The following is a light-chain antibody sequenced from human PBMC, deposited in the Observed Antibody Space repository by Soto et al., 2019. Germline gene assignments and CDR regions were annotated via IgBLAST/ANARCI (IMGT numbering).Light chain of an antibody. J-gene: IGKJ2*01. CDR3: QQFGDSPPAFT. CDR1: RSVSTRY. Sequence: ESMLTQSPGTLSLSPGERATLSCRASRSVSTRYITWYQQKPGQAPRLLIYGASIRATGIPDRFSGSGSGPDFTLTISRLEAEDFAVYYCQQFGDSPPAFTFGQGTKLEI. CDR2: GAS. V-gene: IGKV3-20*01.